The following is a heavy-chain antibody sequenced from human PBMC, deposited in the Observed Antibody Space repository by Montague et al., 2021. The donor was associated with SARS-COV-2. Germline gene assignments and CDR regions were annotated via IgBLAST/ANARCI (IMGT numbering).Heavy chain of an antibody. CDR2: IKQDGSEK. V-gene: IGHV3-7*01. J-gene: IGHJ6*02. CDR1: GFTFSSYW. CDR3: ARMGSSWYVRYYYYYGMDV. Sequence: SRSLSLSASGFTFSSYWMSWVRQAPGKGLEWVANIKQDGSEKYYVDSVKGRFTISRDNAKNSLYLQMNSLRAEDTAVYYCARMGSSWYVRYYYYYGMDVWGQGTTVTVSS. D-gene: IGHD6-13*01.